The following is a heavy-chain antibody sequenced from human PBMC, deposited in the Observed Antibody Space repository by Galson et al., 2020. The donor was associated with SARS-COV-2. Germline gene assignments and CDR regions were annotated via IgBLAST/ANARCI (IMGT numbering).Heavy chain of an antibody. CDR3: AKDTYGSGSYYSLMLGHYYYYGMDV. CDR2: ISYDGSNK. J-gene: IGHJ6*02. D-gene: IGHD3-10*01. V-gene: IGHV3-30*18. Sequence: GESLKISCAASGFTFSSYGMHWVRQAPGKGLEWVAVISYDGSNKYYADSVKGRFTISRDNSKNTLYLQMNSLRAEDTAVYYCAKDTYGSGSYYSLMLGHYYYYGMDVWGQGTTVTVSS. CDR1: GFTFSSYG.